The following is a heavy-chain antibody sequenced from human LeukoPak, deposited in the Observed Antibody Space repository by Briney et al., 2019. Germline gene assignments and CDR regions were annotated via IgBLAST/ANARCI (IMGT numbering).Heavy chain of an antibody. CDR3: ARAQESFNWNDGAYYYYMGV. Sequence: ASVKVSCKASGYNLIGYYMHWVRQAPGQVLEWMGWINPNSGDTNYAQKFQGRVAMTRDTSINTTFMEISSLRSDDTAIYYCARAQESFNWNDGAYYYYMGVWGKGTTVTVSS. V-gene: IGHV1-2*02. CDR2: INPNSGDT. J-gene: IGHJ6*03. CDR1: GYNLIGYY. D-gene: IGHD1-20*01.